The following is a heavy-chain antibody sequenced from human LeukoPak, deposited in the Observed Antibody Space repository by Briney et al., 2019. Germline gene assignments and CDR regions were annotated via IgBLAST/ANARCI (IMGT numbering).Heavy chain of an antibody. D-gene: IGHD3-16*02. J-gene: IGHJ4*02. V-gene: IGHV4-34*01. CDR2: INHSGST. CDR1: GGSFSGYY. Sequence: PSETLSLTCAVYGGSFSGYYWSWIRQPPGKGLEWIGEINHSGSTNYNPSLKSRVTISVDTSKNQFSLKLSSVTAADTAVYYCARGHYDYIWGSYRPTFFDYWGQGTPVTVSS. CDR3: ARGHYDYIWGSYRPTFFDY.